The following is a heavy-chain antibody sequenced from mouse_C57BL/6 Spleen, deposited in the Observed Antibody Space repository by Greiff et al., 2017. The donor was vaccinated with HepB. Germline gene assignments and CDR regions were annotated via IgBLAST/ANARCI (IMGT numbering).Heavy chain of an antibody. J-gene: IGHJ4*01. Sequence: VQLQQSGPELVKPGASVKIPCKASGYTFTDYNMDWVKQSHGKSLEWIGDINPNNGGTIYNQKFKGKATLTVDKSSSTAYMELRRLTSEDTAVYYCARTGRRYYYAMDYWGQGTSVTVSS. CDR2: INPNNGGT. CDR1: GYTFTDYN. CDR3: ARTGRRYYYAMDY. V-gene: IGHV1-18*01. D-gene: IGHD4-1*01.